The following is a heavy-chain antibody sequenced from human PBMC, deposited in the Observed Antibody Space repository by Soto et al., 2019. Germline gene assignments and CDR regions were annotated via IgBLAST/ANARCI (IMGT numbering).Heavy chain of an antibody. CDR3: AKFDFGDYYFDS. Sequence: QVQLVQSGPEVKKPGASVKVSCKASGYTFTNYGVSWVRQAPGQGLEWMGWISPNNGNTQFAQKFQDRVTLTIDTSTTTAYMEVRSLISDDTAVYYGAKFDFGDYYFDSWGQGTLVTVSS. V-gene: IGHV1-18*01. D-gene: IGHD4-17*01. J-gene: IGHJ4*02. CDR2: ISPNNGNT. CDR1: GYTFTNYG.